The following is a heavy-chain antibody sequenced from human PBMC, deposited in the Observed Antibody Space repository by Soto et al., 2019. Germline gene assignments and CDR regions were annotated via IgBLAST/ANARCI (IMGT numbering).Heavy chain of an antibody. CDR2: IYYSGST. J-gene: IGHJ4*02. D-gene: IGHD3-16*01. CDR3: GAGGVASAFDY. V-gene: IGHV4-30-4*01. CDR1: GGSISSGDYY. Sequence: PSETLSLTCTVSGGSISSGDYYWSWIRQPPGKGLEWIGYIYYSGSTYYNPSLKSRVTISVDTSKNQFSLKLSSVTAADTAVYYCGAGGVASAFDYWGQGTLVTVSS.